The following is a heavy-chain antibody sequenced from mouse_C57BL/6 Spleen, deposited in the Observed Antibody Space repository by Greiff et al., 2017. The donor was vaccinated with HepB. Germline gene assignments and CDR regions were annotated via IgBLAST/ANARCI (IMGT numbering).Heavy chain of an antibody. D-gene: IGHD1-1*01. Sequence: EVQGVDSGGDLVKPGGSLKLSCAASGFTFSSYGMSWVRQTPDKRLEWVATISSGGSYTYYPDSVKGRFTISRDNAKNTLYLQMSSLKSEDTAMYYCARPGSSYDYWYFDVWGTGTTVTVSS. CDR2: ISSGGSYT. CDR1: GFTFSSYG. J-gene: IGHJ1*03. CDR3: ARPGSSYDYWYFDV. V-gene: IGHV5-6*01.